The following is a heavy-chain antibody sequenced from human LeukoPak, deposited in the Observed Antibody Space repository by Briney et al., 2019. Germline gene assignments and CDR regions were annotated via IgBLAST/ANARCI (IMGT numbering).Heavy chain of an antibody. V-gene: IGHV4-34*01. CDR3: ARLRVVVVAARYYYYGMDV. J-gene: IGHJ6*02. CDR2: INHSGST. Sequence: SETLSLTCAVYGGSFSGYYWSWIRQPPGKGLEWIGEINHSGSTNYNPSLKSRVTISADTSKNQFSLKLSSVTAADTAVYYCARLRVVVVAARYYYYGMDVWGQGTTVTVSS. D-gene: IGHD2-15*01. CDR1: GGSFSGYY.